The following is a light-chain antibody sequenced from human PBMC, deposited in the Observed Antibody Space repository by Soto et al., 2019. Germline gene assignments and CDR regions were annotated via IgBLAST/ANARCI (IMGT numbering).Light chain of an antibody. CDR3: QQYNNWPRT. Sequence: VMTQSPATLSVSPGERATLSCRASQNIRNNLAWYQQKPGQAPSLLLYGEATRATGIPTRFSGSGSGTEFTLTISSLQSEDFAVYYCQQYNNWPRTFGPGTRVDFK. CDR1: QNIRNN. CDR2: GEA. V-gene: IGKV3D-15*01. J-gene: IGKJ3*01.